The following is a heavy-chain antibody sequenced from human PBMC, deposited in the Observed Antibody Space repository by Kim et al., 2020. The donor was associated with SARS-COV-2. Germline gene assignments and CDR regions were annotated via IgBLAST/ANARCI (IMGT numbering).Heavy chain of an antibody. J-gene: IGHJ4*02. D-gene: IGHD2-15*01. V-gene: IGHV3-30*01. Sequence: VKGRFTISRDNSKNTLYLQMNSLRAEDTAVYYCARVEGLYCSGGSCYPDYWGQGTLVTVSS. CDR3: ARVEGLYCSGGSCYPDY.